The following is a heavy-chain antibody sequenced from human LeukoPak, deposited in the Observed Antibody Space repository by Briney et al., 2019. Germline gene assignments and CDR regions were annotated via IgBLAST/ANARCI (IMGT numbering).Heavy chain of an antibody. Sequence: GGSLRLSCAASGFTFSSYWMHWVRQAPGKGLVWVSRINSDGSSTSYADSVKGRFTISRHNAKNTLYLQMNSLRAEDTAVYYCASHYYYDTFTYYERAPGWGQGTLVTVSS. D-gene: IGHD3-22*01. CDR1: GFTFSSYW. J-gene: IGHJ4*02. CDR3: ASHYYYDTFTYYERAPG. V-gene: IGHV3-74*01. CDR2: INSDGSST.